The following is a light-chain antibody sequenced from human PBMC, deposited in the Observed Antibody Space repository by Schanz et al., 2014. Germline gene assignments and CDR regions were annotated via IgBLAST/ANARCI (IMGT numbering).Light chain of an antibody. J-gene: IGLJ2*01. Sequence: FMLTQPHSVSESPGKTVTISCTRTGGSIASSYVQWYQQRPGSAPTTVIYENNRRPSGVPDRFSASIDSSSNSASLTISXXXTEDEADYYCQSYDTTSRGVLFGGGTKVTVL. CDR2: ENN. CDR3: QSYDTTSRGVL. CDR1: GGSIASSY. V-gene: IGLV6-57*03.